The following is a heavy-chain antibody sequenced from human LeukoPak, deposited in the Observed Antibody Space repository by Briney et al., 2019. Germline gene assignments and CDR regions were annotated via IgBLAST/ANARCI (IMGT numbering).Heavy chain of an antibody. CDR2: IYYSGST. D-gene: IGHD2-2*02. V-gene: IGHV4-59*12. CDR3: ARDDRYCSSTSCYSGFDY. Sequence: SETLSLTCTVSGGSISSYYWSWIRQPPGKGLEWIGYIYYSGSTNYNPSLKSRVTISVDTSKNQFSLKLSSVTAADTAVYYCARDDRYCSSTSCYSGFDYWGQGTLVTVSS. J-gene: IGHJ4*02. CDR1: GGSISSYY.